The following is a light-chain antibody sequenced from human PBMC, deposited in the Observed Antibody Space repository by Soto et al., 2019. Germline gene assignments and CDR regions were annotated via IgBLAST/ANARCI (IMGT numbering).Light chain of an antibody. Sequence: QSALTQPASVSGPPGQSITISCTGTSSDVGGYNYVSWYQQHPGKAPKLMIYEVSNRPSGVSNRFSGSKSGNTASLTISGLQAEDEADYYCSSHTSSSTLYVFGTGTKVTVL. CDR1: SSDVGGYNY. V-gene: IGLV2-14*01. CDR3: SSHTSSSTLYV. CDR2: EVS. J-gene: IGLJ1*01.